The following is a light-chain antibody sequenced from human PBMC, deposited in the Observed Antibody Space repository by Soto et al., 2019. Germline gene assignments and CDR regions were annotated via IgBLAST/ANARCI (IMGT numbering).Light chain of an antibody. J-gene: IGKJ1*01. CDR1: QSVSSY. Sequence: EIVLTQSPATLSLSPGETATLPCRASQSVSSYLAWYQQKPGQAPRLLIYDASNRATGIPDRFSGAGSGTDFTLTISSLEPEDFAVYYCHQRGSWPRGSFGQGTKVDIK. CDR2: DAS. CDR3: HQRGSWPRGS. V-gene: IGKV3-11*01.